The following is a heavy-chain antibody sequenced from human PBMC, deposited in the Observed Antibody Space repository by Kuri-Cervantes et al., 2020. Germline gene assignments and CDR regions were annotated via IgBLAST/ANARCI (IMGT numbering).Heavy chain of an antibody. Sequence: GGSLRLSCAASGFTFSSYAMHWVRQAPGKGLEWVAVISYDGSNKYYADSVKGRFTISRDNSKNTLYLKMNSLRAEDTAMYYCAAGGGWTYGGKVEHWGQGTLVTVSS. J-gene: IGHJ5*02. CDR2: ISYDGSNK. CDR1: GFTFSSYA. D-gene: IGHD4-23*01. V-gene: IGHV3-30-3*01. CDR3: AAGGGWTYGGKVEH.